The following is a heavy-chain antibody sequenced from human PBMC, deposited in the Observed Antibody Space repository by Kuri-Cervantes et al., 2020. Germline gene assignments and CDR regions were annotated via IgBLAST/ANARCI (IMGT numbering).Heavy chain of an antibody. CDR1: GGSISSYY. J-gene: IGHJ3*02. Sequence: GSLRLSCTVSGGSISSYYWSWIRQPAGKGLEWIGRIYTSGSTNYNPSLKSRVTISVDKSKNQFSLKLSSVTAADTAVYYCARDHIQLQAFDIWGQGTMVTVSS. V-gene: IGHV4-4*07. CDR3: ARDHIQLQAFDI. CDR2: IYTSGST. D-gene: IGHD5-18*01.